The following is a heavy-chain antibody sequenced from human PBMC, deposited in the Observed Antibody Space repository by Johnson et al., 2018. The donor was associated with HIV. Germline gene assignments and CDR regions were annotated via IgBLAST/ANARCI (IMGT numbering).Heavy chain of an antibody. Sequence: VQLVESGGGLVQPGGSLRLSCAASEFTFSAHDMHWVRQTAGKGLEWVSAISGSGGSTYYADSVKGRFTISRDNSKNTLYLQMNSLRAEDTAVYYCAKGGYSYGNAFDIWGQGTMATVSS. CDR1: EFTFSAHD. CDR3: AKGGYSYGNAFDI. D-gene: IGHD5-18*01. V-gene: IGHV3-23*04. CDR2: ISGSGGST. J-gene: IGHJ3*02.